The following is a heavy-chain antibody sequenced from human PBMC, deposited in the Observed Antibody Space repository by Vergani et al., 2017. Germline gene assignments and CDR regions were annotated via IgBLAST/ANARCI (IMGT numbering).Heavy chain of an antibody. Sequence: QVQLQESGPGLVKPSQTLSLTCTVSGGSISSYYWSWIRQPAGKGLEWIGSIYYSGSTYYNPSLKSRVTISVDTSKNQFSLKLSSVTAADTAVYYCAREYYSSFDYWGQGTLVTVSS. CDR1: GGSISSYY. CDR2: IYYSGST. V-gene: IGHV4-59*05. CDR3: AREYYSSFDY. D-gene: IGHD4-11*01. J-gene: IGHJ4*02.